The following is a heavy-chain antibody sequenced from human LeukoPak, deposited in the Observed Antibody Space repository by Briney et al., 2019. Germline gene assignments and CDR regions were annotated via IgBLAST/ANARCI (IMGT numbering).Heavy chain of an antibody. CDR1: GGSISSSSYY. CDR2: IYYSGST. J-gene: IGHJ5*02. D-gene: IGHD3-16*02. CDR3: ARDNSVGGIAWWFDP. V-gene: IGHV4-61*05. Sequence: PSETLSLTSTVSGGSISSSSYYWSWIRQPPGKGLEWIGYIYYSGSTNYNPSLKSRVTISVDKSKNQFSPKLSSVTAADTAVYYCARDNSVGGIAWWFDPWGQGTLVTVSS.